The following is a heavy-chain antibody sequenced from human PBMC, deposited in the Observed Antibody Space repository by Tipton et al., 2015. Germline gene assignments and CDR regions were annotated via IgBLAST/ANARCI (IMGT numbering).Heavy chain of an antibody. V-gene: IGHV4-30-4*01. CDR2: IYHSGST. D-gene: IGHD3-22*01. J-gene: IGHJ4*02. Sequence: TLSLTCNVSGGSIISGDYYWSWIRQPPGKGLEWIGYIYHSGSTYYNPSLKSRLSMSVDTSKNRFSLKLSSVTAADTALYYCARRKNSLRYDSSNYYAFYYWGQGTLVTVSS. CDR3: ARRKNSLRYDSSNYYAFYY. CDR1: GGSIISGDYY.